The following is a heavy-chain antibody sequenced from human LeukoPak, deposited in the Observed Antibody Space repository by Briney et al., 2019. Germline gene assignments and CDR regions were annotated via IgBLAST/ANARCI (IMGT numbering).Heavy chain of an antibody. V-gene: IGHV3-23*01. Sequence: GGSLRLSCAASEFTFSSHAMSWVRQAPGKGLEWVSAISGSGGSTYYADSVKGRFTISRDNSKNTLYLQMNSLRAEDTAVYYCAKDGTSRSYNWFDPWGQGTLVTVSS. CDR2: ISGSGGST. J-gene: IGHJ5*02. CDR3: AKDGTSRSYNWFDP. CDR1: EFTFSSHA. D-gene: IGHD1-26*01.